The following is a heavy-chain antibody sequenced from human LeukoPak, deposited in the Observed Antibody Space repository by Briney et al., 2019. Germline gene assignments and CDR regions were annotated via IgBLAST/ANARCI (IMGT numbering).Heavy chain of an antibody. D-gene: IGHD3-22*01. CDR2: INSDGSST. J-gene: IGHJ4*02. CDR1: GFTFRSYA. V-gene: IGHV3-74*01. CDR3: ARASDSSGYYPYYFDY. Sequence: GGSLRLSCAASGFTFRSYAMQWVRQAPGKGLVWVSRINSDGSSTSYADSVKGRFTISRDNAKNTLYLQMNSLRAEDTAVYYCARASDSSGYYPYYFDYWGQGTLVTVSS.